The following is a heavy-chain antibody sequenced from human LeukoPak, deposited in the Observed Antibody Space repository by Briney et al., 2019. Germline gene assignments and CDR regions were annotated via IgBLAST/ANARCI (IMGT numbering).Heavy chain of an antibody. J-gene: IGHJ6*02. CDR1: GGSISSNY. CDR2: IHTSGST. CDR3: ARASGVFVNHGMDD. D-gene: IGHD3-10*01. Sequence: SETLSLTCTVSGGSISSNYWIWIRQSAGKRLEWIGRIHTSGSTNYSPSLKSRVTMSADTSKNQISLELSSVTAADTAVYFCARASGVFVNHGMDDWGQGTTVTVS. V-gene: IGHV4-4*07.